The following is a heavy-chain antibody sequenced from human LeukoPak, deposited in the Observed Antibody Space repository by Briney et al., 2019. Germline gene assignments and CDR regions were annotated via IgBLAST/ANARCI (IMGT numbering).Heavy chain of an antibody. J-gene: IGHJ4*02. CDR2: INHSGST. D-gene: IGHD3-22*01. V-gene: IGHV4-34*01. CDR1: GGSFSGYY. CDR3: ARECDSSGLVDY. Sequence: SETLSLTCAVYGGSFSGYYWSWIRQPPGKGLEWIGEINHSGSTNYNPSLKSRVTISVDTSKNQFSLKLSSVTAADTAVYYCARECDSSGLVDYWGQGTLVTVSS.